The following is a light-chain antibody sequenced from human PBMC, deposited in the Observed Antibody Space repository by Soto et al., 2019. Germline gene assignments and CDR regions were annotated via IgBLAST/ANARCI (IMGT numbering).Light chain of an antibody. CDR1: QNIGTN. CDR3: QQYYNWPPWT. CDR2: GAS. V-gene: IGKV3-15*01. J-gene: IGKJ1*01. Sequence: EILMTQSPATLSVSPGERAILSCRASQNIGTNLFWYQQKPGQAPRLLLYGASTRATGVPARFSGSGSGTDFTLTVSSLQSEDFAVYYCQQYYNWPPWTFGLGTKVEIK.